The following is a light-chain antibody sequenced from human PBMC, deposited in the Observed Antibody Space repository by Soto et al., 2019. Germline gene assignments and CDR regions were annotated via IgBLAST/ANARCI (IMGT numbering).Light chain of an antibody. CDR1: HNVDIY. CDR2: YAS. J-gene: IGKJ5*01. CDR3: QQRKHWPPLT. Sequence: EVVLTQSPATLSLSPGETATLSCRASHNVDIYFVWYQQKTGQAPRLLIYYASNRATGIPARFSSSGSGTDFTLTIISLEPEDYAVYYCQQRKHWPPLTFGQGTRLE. V-gene: IGKV3-11*01.